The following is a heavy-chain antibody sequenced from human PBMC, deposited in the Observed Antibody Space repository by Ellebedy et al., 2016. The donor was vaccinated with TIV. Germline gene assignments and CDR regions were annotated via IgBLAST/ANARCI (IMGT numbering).Heavy chain of an antibody. J-gene: IGHJ4*02. V-gene: IGHV4-34*01. CDR3: ASWTARPGRGYY. CDR2: LNHSGST. CDR1: GGSFSGYY. D-gene: IGHD6-6*01. Sequence: SETLSLTCAVYGGSFSGYYWSWIRQPPGKGLEWIGELNHSGSTNYNPSLKSRVTISVDTSKNQFSLKLSSVTAADTAVYYCASWTARPGRGYYWGQGTLVTVSS.